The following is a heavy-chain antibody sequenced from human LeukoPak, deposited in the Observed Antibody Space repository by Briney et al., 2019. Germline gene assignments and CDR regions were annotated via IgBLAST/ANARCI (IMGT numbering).Heavy chain of an antibody. Sequence: GGSLRLSCAASGFTFSDYYMSWIRQAPGKGLEWVSYISSSGSTIYYADSVKGRFTISRDNAKNSLYLQMNSLRAEDTAVYYCARDFGRFLTTVTKRAEYFQHWGQGTLVTVSS. J-gene: IGHJ1*01. CDR2: ISSSGSTI. CDR3: ARDFGRFLTTVTKRAEYFQH. V-gene: IGHV3-11*01. CDR1: GFTFSDYY. D-gene: IGHD4-17*01.